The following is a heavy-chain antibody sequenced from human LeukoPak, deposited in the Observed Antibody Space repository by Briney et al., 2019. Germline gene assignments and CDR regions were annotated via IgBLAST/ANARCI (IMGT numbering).Heavy chain of an antibody. V-gene: IGHV4-39*01. CDR1: GGSISSRSYY. CDR2: IYYNGGT. J-gene: IGHJ4*02. CDR3: ARRLYHTSGATYDY. Sequence: SETLSLTCTVSGGSISSRSYYWGWIRQPPGKGLEWIGSIYYNGGTYYNPSLKSRVTISVDTSKNQFSLKLSSVTAADTAVYYCARRLYHTSGATYDYWGQGTLVTVSS. D-gene: IGHD3-22*01.